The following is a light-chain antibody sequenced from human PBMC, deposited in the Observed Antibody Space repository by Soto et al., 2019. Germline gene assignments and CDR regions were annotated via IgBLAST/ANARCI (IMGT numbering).Light chain of an antibody. Sequence: QSALTQPASVSGSPEQSITISCTGTSSDVGAYNLVSWYQQHPGKAPKLLVYDVDKRPSGVPDRFSGSKSGNTASLTVSGLQAEDEADYYCSSYVGSNFHVLFGGGTKLTVL. CDR3: SSYVGSNFHVL. V-gene: IGLV2-8*01. CDR1: SSDVGAYNL. CDR2: DVD. J-gene: IGLJ2*01.